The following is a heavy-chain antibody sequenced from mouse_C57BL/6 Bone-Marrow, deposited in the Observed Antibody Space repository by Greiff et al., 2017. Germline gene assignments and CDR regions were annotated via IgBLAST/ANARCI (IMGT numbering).Heavy chain of an antibody. CDR2: IYPRSGNT. V-gene: IGHV1-81*01. CDR3: ARRGYYSNRYAMDY. D-gene: IGHD2-5*01. J-gene: IGHJ4*01. Sequence: VQLQQSGAELARPGASVKLSCKASGYTFTSYGISWVKQRTGQGLEWIGEIYPRSGNTYYTAKFKGKATLTADKSSSTAYMELRSLTSEDSAVYFCARRGYYSNRYAMDYWGQGTSVTVSS. CDR1: GYTFTSYG.